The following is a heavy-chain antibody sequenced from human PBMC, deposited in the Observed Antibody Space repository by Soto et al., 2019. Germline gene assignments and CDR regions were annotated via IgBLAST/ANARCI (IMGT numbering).Heavy chain of an antibody. CDR2: ISGSGGST. V-gene: IGHV3-23*01. CDR1: GFTFSSYA. Sequence: LRLSCAASGFTFSSYAMSWVRQAPGKGLEWVSAISGSGGSTYYADSVKGRFTISRDNSKNTLYLQMNSLRAEDTAVYYCAKGRGYYYDSSRNWFDPWGQGTLVTVSS. J-gene: IGHJ5*02. D-gene: IGHD3-22*01. CDR3: AKGRGYYYDSSRNWFDP.